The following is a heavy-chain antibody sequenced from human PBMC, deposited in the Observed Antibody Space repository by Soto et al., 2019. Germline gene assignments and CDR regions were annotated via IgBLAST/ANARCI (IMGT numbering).Heavy chain of an antibody. Sequence: EVQLVESGGGLVQPGGSLRLSCAASGFTFSSYWMSWVRQAPGKGLEWVANIKQDGSEKYYVDSVKGRFTISRDNAKNSLYLQMNSLRAEDTAVYYCARDYPENYDILTGYYWDYWGQGTLVTVSS. J-gene: IGHJ4*02. CDR2: IKQDGSEK. D-gene: IGHD3-9*01. V-gene: IGHV3-7*01. CDR1: GFTFSSYW. CDR3: ARDYPENYDILTGYYWDY.